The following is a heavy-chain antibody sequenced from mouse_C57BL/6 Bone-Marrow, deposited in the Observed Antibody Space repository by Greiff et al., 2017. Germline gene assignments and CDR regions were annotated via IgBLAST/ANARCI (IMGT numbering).Heavy chain of an antibody. V-gene: IGHV5-9*01. CDR3: ARQGYYYGSSYPFAY. CDR1: GFTFSSYT. CDR2: ISGGGGNT. D-gene: IGHD1-1*01. Sequence: EVMLVESGGGLVKPGGSLKLSCAASGFTFSSYTMSWVRQTPEKRLEWVATISGGGGNTYYPDSVKGRFTITRNNAKNTLYLQMSSLRSEDTALYYCARQGYYYGSSYPFAYWGQGTLVTVSA. J-gene: IGHJ3*01.